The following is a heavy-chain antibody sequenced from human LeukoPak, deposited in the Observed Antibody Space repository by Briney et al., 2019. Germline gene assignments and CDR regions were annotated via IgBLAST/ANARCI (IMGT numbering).Heavy chain of an antibody. D-gene: IGHD3-10*01. V-gene: IGHV3-23*01. J-gene: IGHJ6*02. CDR1: GFTFNDYS. CDR3: ARDYYGSGSNDYGMDV. Sequence: GGSLRLSCTASGFTFNDYSMHWVRQAPGKGLEWVSGISGSGGSTYYADSVKGRFTISRDNSKNTLYLQMNGLRAEDTAVYYCARDYYGSGSNDYGMDVWGQGTTVTVSS. CDR2: ISGSGGST.